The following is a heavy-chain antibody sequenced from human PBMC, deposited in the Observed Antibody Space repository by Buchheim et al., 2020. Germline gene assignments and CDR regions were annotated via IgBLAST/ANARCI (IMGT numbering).Heavy chain of an antibody. Sequence: QVQLVESGGGVVQPGTSVRLSCAASGFTFSNFGMHWVRQAPGKGLEWVAVMSYDGTNTYYSDSVKGRFFIYRDNSKNTLYLQLNNLRSEDTAVYFCAKGDYIWGTSPTYYFDFWGQGTL. CDR1: GFTFSNFG. CDR2: MSYDGTNT. CDR3: AKGDYIWGTSPTYYFDF. V-gene: IGHV3-30*18. J-gene: IGHJ4*02. D-gene: IGHD3-16*01.